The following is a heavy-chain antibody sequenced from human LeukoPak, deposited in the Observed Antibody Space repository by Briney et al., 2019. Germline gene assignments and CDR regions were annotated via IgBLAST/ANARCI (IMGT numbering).Heavy chain of an antibody. D-gene: IGHD3-10*01. V-gene: IGHV1-18*01. CDR1: GYTFTSYG. Sequence: ASVKVSCKASGYTFTSYGISWVRQAPGQGLEWMGWISAYNGNTNYAQKLQGRVTMTTDTSTSTAYMELNSLRSEDTAVYYCARGLRGYYYVSGSSGILGYWGQGTLVTVSS. CDR3: ARGLRGYYYVSGSSGILGY. J-gene: IGHJ4*02. CDR2: ISAYNGNT.